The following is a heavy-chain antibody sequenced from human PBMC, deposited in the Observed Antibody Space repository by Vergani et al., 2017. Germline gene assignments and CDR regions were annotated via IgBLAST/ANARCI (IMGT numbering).Heavy chain of an antibody. V-gene: IGHV4-4*02. J-gene: IGHJ4*02. CDR1: GGSISSDNW. Sequence: QVQLQQWGPGLVTPSGTLSLTCAVYGGSISSDNWWNWVRQAPGKGLQWIGEIHRSRSTNYNPSLRRRVTISLDKSKNQFSLKLTSVTAADTAVYFCAREGYFTNGVCFTLFDVWGQGALVTVSS. CDR2: IHRSRST. CDR3: AREGYFTNGVCFTLFDV. D-gene: IGHD2-8*01.